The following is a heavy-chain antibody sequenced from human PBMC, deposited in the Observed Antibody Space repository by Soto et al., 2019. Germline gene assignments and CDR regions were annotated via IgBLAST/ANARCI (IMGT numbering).Heavy chain of an antibody. CDR3: ARGIENSAMDV. CDR1: GLNISSYG. Sequence: GGSLRLSCVASGLNISSYGMHWVRQAPGKGLEWRAFIWYDGSNQHYAASVKGRLTISRDDAKNSLFLQMNSLRAEDTAVYYCARGIENSAMDVWGHGTRVTVSS. CDR2: IWYDGSNQ. D-gene: IGHD1-26*01. V-gene: IGHV3-33*01. J-gene: IGHJ6*02.